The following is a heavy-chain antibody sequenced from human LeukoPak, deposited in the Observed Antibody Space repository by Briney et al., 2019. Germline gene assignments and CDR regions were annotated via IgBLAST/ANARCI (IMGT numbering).Heavy chain of an antibody. CDR3: AKDPKDYYDSSGYYFDY. D-gene: IGHD3-22*01. J-gene: IGHJ4*02. V-gene: IGHV3-21*04. CDR2: INPSGSTI. CDR1: GFTFSTYA. Sequence: PGGSLRLSCAASGFTFSTYAMNWVRQAPGRGLEWVSSINPSGSTIFYADSVKGRFTISRDNAKNSLYLQMNSLRAEDTAVYYCAKDPKDYYDSSGYYFDYWGQGTLVTVSS.